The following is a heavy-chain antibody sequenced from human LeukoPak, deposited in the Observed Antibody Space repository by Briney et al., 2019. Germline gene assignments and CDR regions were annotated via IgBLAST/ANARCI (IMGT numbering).Heavy chain of an antibody. CDR1: GFIFSSYG. CDR3: ARDMGRGYSYGYHGY. D-gene: IGHD5-18*01. V-gene: IGHV1-46*01. J-gene: IGHJ4*02. CDR2: INPSGGST. Sequence: PGGSLRLSCAASGFIFSSYGMHWVRQAPGQGLEWMGIINPSGGSTSYAQKFQGRVTMTRDTSTSTVYMELSSLRSEDTAVYYCARDMGRGYSYGYHGYWGQGTLVTVS.